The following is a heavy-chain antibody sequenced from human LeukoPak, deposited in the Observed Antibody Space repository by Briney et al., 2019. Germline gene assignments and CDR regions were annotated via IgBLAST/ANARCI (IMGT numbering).Heavy chain of an antibody. CDR1: GFIFHNYA. D-gene: IGHD6-19*01. CDR3: GRDSETGGWYDY. CDR2: ISGDGGRT. Sequence: GGSLRLSCSAPGFIFHNYAIHWVRQAPGKGLEGFSLISGDGGRTFYADSVRGRFTISSDNTRKSLSLQMSRMRSEATALYYCGRDSETGGWYDYWGQGTLVTVSS. J-gene: IGHJ4*02. V-gene: IGHV3-43*02.